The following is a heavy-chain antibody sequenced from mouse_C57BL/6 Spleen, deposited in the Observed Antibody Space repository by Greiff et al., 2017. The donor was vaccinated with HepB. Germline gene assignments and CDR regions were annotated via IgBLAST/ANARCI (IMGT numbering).Heavy chain of an antibody. CDR3: ATTTVVPLDY. J-gene: IGHJ2*01. V-gene: IGHV5-6*01. D-gene: IGHD1-1*01. CDR1: GFTFSSYG. CDR2: ISSGGSYT. Sequence: EVNLVESGGDLVKPGGSLKLSCAASGFTFSSYGMSWVRQTPDKRLEWVATISSGGSYTYYPDSVKGRFTISRDNAKNTLYLQMSSLKSEDTAMYYCATTTVVPLDYWGQGTTLTVSS.